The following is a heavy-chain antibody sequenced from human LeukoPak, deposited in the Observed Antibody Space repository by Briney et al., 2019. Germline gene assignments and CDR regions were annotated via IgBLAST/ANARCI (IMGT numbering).Heavy chain of an antibody. V-gene: IGHV4-34*01. CDR1: GGSFSGYY. CDR3: ARHRCSGGSCYPMNWFDP. J-gene: IGHJ5*02. Sequence: SETLSLTCAVYGGSFSGYYWSWIRQPPGKGLEWIGEINHSGSTNYNPSLKSRVIISVATSKNQFSLKLSSVTAADTAVYYCARHRCSGGSCYPMNWFDPWGQGTLVTASS. D-gene: IGHD2-15*01. CDR2: INHSGST.